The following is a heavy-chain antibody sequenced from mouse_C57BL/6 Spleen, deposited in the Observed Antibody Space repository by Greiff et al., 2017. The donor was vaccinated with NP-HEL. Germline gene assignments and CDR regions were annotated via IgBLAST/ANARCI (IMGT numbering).Heavy chain of an antibody. V-gene: IGHV1-15*01. CDR3: TRSYGNAWFAY. D-gene: IGHD2-1*01. CDR1: GYTFTDYE. J-gene: IGHJ3*01. CDR2: IDPETGGT. Sequence: VQLQESGAELVRPGASVTLSCKASGYTFTDYEMHWVKQTPVHGLEWIGAIDPETGGTAYNQKFKGKAILTADKSSSTAYMELRSLTSEDSAVYYCTRSYGNAWFAYWGQGTLVTVSA.